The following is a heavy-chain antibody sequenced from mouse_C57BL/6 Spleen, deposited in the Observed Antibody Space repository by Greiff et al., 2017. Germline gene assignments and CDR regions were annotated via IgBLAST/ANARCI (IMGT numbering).Heavy chain of an antibody. CDR2: IYPGDGDT. J-gene: IGHJ3*01. D-gene: IGHD2-4*01. CDR1: GYAFSSSW. Sequence: QVQLQQSGPELVKPGASVKISCKASGYAFSSSWMNWVKQRPGKGLEWIGRIYPGDGDTNYNGKFKGKATLAADKSSSTAYMQLSSLTSEDSAVYFGARRDYDVGVFAYWGQGTLVTVSA. V-gene: IGHV1-82*01. CDR3: ARRDYDVGVFAY.